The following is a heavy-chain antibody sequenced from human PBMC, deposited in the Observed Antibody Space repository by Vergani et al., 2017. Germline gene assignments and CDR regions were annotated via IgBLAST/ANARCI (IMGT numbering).Heavy chain of an antibody. CDR2: IRYDGSNK. CDR1: GFTFSSYG. J-gene: IGHJ6*02. V-gene: IGHV3-30*02. D-gene: IGHD6-19*01. CDR3: AKDGPSSGWYLRKDYYYGMDV. Sequence: QVQLVESGGGVVQPGGSLRLSCAASGFTFSSYGMHWVRQAPGKGLEWVAFIRYDGSNKYYADSVKGRFTISRDNSKNTLYLQMNSLRAEDTAVYYCAKDGPSSGWYLRKDYYYGMDVWGQGP.